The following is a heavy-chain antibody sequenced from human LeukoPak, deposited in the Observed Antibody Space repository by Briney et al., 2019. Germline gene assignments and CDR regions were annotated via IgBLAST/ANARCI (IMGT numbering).Heavy chain of an antibody. V-gene: IGHV7-4-1*02. CDR1: GYTFTSYA. CDR2: INTNTGNP. D-gene: IGHD3-22*01. J-gene: IGHJ3*02. Sequence: ASVKVSCKASGYTFTSYAMNWVRQAPGQGLEWMGWINTNTGNPTYAQGFTGRFVFSLDTSVSTAYLQISSLKAEDTAVYYCASFYDSSGLDAFDIWGQGTMVTVSS. CDR3: ASFYDSSGLDAFDI.